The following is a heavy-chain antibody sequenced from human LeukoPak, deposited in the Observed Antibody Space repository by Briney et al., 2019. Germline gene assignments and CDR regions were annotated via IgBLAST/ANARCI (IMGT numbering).Heavy chain of an antibody. CDR3: ARQSSGWYGPFDY. CDR1: GYTFSIYW. J-gene: IGHJ4*02. CDR2: IYPGDSDT. D-gene: IGHD6-19*01. V-gene: IGHV5-51*01. Sequence: GESLKISCKVSGYTFSIYWIGWVRQMPGKGLEWMGIIYPGDSDTRYSPSFQGQVTISADKSISTAYLQWSSLKASDTAMYYCARQSSGWYGPFDYWGQGTLVTVSS.